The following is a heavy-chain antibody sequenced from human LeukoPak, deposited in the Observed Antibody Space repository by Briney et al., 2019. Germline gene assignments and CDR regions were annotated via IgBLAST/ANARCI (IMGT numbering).Heavy chain of an antibody. J-gene: IGHJ4*02. CDR2: LYPSGST. CDR3: ARGADSSGYYSIFYFDY. D-gene: IGHD3-22*01. V-gene: IGHV4-4*07. Sequence: SETLSLTCIVSGGSISRYCWSWIRQPAGKGLEWIGRLYPSGSTNYNPSLKSRVAMSVDTSKSQFSLKLSSVTAADTAVYYCARGADSSGYYSIFYFDYWGQGTLVTVSS. CDR1: GGSISRYC.